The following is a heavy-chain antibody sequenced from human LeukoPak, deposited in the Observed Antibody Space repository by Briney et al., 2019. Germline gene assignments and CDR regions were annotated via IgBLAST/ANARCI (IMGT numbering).Heavy chain of an antibody. CDR2: ISSSGSTI. Sequence: GGSLRLSCAASGFTFSDYYMSWIRQAPGKGLEWVSYISSSGSTIYYADSVKGRFTISRDNSKNTLYLQMNSLRAEDTAVYYCARDQTVTHFFDYWGQGTLVTVSS. J-gene: IGHJ4*02. CDR3: ARDQTVTHFFDY. CDR1: GFTFSDYY. V-gene: IGHV3-11*04. D-gene: IGHD4-17*01.